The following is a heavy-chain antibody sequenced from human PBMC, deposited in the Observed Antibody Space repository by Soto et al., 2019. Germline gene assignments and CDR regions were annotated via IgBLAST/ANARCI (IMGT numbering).Heavy chain of an antibody. CDR1: GGSISSGGYY. J-gene: IGHJ5*02. V-gene: IGHV4-31*03. CDR3: ARCSLVVVPAAGFDP. Sequence: SETLSLTCTVSGGSISSGGYYWSWIRQHPGKGLEWIGYIYYSGTTYYNPSLKSRVTISVDTSKNQFSLKLSSVSAAATALYYCARCSLVVVPAAGFDPWGRGTLVTVSS. D-gene: IGHD2-2*01. CDR2: IYYSGTT.